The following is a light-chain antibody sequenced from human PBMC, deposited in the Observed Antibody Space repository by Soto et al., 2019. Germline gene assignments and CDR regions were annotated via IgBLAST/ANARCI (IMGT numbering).Light chain of an antibody. CDR3: QQSFSSPPIT. CDR1: QNIENY. Sequence: DIQMTQSPSSLSASLGDTVTISCRASQNIENYLHWYQQKAGKAPEVLLYVASVLKDGVSSRFSGSGYGTDFTLTITNLQPEDCAMYYCQQSFSSPPITFGQGTRLDIK. CDR2: VAS. V-gene: IGKV1-39*01. J-gene: IGKJ5*01.